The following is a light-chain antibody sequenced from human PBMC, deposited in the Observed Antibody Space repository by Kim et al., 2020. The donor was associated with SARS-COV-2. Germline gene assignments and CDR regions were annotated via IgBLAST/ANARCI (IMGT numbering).Light chain of an antibody. CDR1: CSDVGGYDY. J-gene: IGLJ3*02. CDR3: CSYAGTYTWV. Sequence: HSFTISCTGACSDVGGYDYVSWYQQNPGKAPKLMIYDVSKRPSGVPDRFSGSKSGNTASLTISGLQAEDEADYYCCSYAGTYTWVFGGGTQLTVL. V-gene: IGLV2-11*01. CDR2: DVS.